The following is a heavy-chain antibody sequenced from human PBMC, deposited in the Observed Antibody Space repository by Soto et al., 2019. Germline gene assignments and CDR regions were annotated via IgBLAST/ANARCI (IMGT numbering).Heavy chain of an antibody. CDR3: ARAHYGDYGYGMDV. J-gene: IGHJ6*02. V-gene: IGHV4-30-2*01. Sequence: QLQLQESGSGLVKPSQTLSLTCAVSGGSISSGGYSWSWIRQPPGKGLEWIGYIYHSGTTYYNPSLKSRVTISVDRSKNQFSLKLSSVTAADTAVYYCARAHYGDYGYGMDVWGQGTTVTFSS. CDR2: IYHSGTT. CDR1: GGSISSGGYS. D-gene: IGHD4-17*01.